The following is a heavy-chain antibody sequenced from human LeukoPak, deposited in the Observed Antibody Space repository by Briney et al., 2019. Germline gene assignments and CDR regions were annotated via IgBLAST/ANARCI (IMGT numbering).Heavy chain of an antibody. CDR3: ARRLEYSGSKGVFDY. CDR1: GFTVTTNY. J-gene: IGHJ4*02. V-gene: IGHV3-66*01. CDR2: IYSGGYT. Sequence: GGSLRLSCAASGFTVTTNYMTWVRQAPGKGLEWVSIIYSGGYTDYADSVKGRFTISRDNSKNTLDLQMNSLRAEDTAVYYCARRLEYSGSKGVFDYWGQGTPVTVSS. D-gene: IGHD1-26*01.